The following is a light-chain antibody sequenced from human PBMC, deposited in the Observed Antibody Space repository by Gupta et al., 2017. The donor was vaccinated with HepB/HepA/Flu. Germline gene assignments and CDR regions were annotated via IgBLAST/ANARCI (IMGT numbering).Light chain of an antibody. CDR2: DVS. CDR3: GSYRSSNTLFV. Sequence: QSALTQPASVSGSPGQSITIPCTGTSGDVGAYNYVSWYQHYPGKAPKVIIYDVSARPSGVSDRFSGSKSGNTTSLTISGLQAEDEADYYCGSYRSSNTLFVFGTGTKVTVL. V-gene: IGLV2-14*03. CDR1: SGDVGAYNY. J-gene: IGLJ1*01.